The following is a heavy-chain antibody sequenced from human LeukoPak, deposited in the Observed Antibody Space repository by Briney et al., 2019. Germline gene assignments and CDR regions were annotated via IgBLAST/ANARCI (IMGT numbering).Heavy chain of an antibody. D-gene: IGHD3-22*01. J-gene: IGHJ4*02. V-gene: IGHV3-23*01. CDR3: ARARVVVTDYYFDY. CDR1: GFTFSSYA. Sequence: GGSLRLSCAASGFTFSSYAMSWVRQAPGKGLEWVSAISGSGGSTYYADSVKGRFTISRDNSKNTLYLQMNSLRAGDTAVYYCARARVVVTDYYFDYWGQGTLVTVSS. CDR2: ISGSGGST.